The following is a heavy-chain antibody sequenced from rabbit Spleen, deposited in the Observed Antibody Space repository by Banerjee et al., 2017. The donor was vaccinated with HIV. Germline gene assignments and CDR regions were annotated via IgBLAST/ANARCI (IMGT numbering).Heavy chain of an antibody. J-gene: IGHJ4*01. Sequence: QSLEESGGDLVKPGASLTLACTASGFDFSSTYYMCWVRQAPGKGLEWIACVYGGYSATTYYATWAKGRFTISKTSSTTVTLQMSSLTAADTATYFCARALNTYGYGGVAHATGYYFNLWGQGTLVTVS. V-gene: IGHV1S40*01. CDR2: VYGGYSATT. CDR3: ARALNTYGYGGVAHATGYYFNL. D-gene: IGHD6-1*01. CDR1: GFDFSSTYY.